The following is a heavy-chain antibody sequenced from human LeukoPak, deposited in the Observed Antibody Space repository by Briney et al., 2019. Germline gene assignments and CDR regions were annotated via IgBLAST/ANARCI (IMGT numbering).Heavy chain of an antibody. Sequence: GGSLRLSCAASGFTFTDYWMTWVRQVPGKGLEWVANVHKAGTESYYVDSVKGRFAISRDNAKNSLYLEMNSLRPEDTALYYCVKALGILYAFDIWGQGTMVTVSA. V-gene: IGHV3-7*03. CDR1: GFTFTDYW. CDR3: VKALGILYAFDI. D-gene: IGHD2-8*01. J-gene: IGHJ3*02. CDR2: VHKAGTES.